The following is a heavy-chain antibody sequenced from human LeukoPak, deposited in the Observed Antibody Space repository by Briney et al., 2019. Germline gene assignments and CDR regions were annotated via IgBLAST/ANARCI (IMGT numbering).Heavy chain of an antibody. D-gene: IGHD2-2*01. CDR1: GFTFSSYA. J-gene: IGHJ4*02. CDR2: ISSGGGST. Sequence: GGSLRLSCAASGFTFSSYAMSWVRQAPGKGLEWVSTISSGGGSTYYADSVKGRFTISRDNSKNTLYLQMNSLRAEDTAVYHCAEYQLSPRRFDYWGQGTLVTVSS. CDR3: AEYQLSPRRFDY. V-gene: IGHV3-23*01.